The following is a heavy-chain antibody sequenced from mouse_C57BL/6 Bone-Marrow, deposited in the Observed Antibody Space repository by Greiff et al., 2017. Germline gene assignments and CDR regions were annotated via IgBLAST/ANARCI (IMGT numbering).Heavy chain of an antibody. V-gene: IGHV1-22*01. CDR3: ARHYYGSSSLFDY. J-gene: IGHJ2*01. CDR2: INPNNGGT. Sequence: VQLKESGPELVKPGASVKMSCKASGYTFTDYNMHWVKQSHGKSLEWIGYINPNNGGTSYNQKFKGKATLTVNKSSSTAYMELRSRTSEDSAVYYCARHYYGSSSLFDYWGQGTTLTVSS. D-gene: IGHD1-1*01. CDR1: GYTFTDYN.